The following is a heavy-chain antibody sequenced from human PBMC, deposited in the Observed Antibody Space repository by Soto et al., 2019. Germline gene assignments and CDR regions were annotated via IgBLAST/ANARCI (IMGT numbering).Heavy chain of an antibody. J-gene: IGHJ6*02. CDR2: ISSSSSYM. D-gene: IGHD1-26*01. CDR1: GFTFSSYS. Sequence: EVQLVESGGGLVKPGGSLRLSCAPSGFTFSSYSMNWVRQAPGKGPEWVSYISSSSSYMYYADTVKGRFTISRDNSKNSLYLQRSSLRAEDTAVYYCERDREACSTTRSPVYNFSALNVWGQGPTVTVS. V-gene: IGHV3-21*01. CDR3: ERDREACSTTRSPVYNFSALNV.